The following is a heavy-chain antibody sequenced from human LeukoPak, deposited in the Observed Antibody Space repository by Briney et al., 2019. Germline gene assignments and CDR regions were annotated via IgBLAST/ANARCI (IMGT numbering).Heavy chain of an antibody. V-gene: IGHV3-23*01. Sequence: GGPVTLSCAAWGFTYSIYPMIGPRQARGEAREWVSAISGSGGSPYDADSVKGRFTIPRANSKNTLYLQMNSLRAEDTAVYTCAKGRAGAGTGTGKDYGGQGKLVTVA. CDR3: AKGRAGAGTGTGKDY. J-gene: IGHJ4*02. CDR1: GFTYSIYP. CDR2: ISGSGGSP. D-gene: IGHD6-13*01.